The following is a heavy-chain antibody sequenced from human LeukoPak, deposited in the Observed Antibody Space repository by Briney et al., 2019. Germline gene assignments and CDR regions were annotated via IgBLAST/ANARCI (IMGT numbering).Heavy chain of an antibody. Sequence: PGGSLRLSCAASGFTFSSYGVHWVRQAPGKGLEWAAFIRYDGSNKYYADSVKGRFTISRDNSKNTLYLQMNSLRAEDTAVYYCAKEMKTYYEFWSGYYFDYWGQGTLVNVSS. CDR3: AKEMKTYYEFWSGYYFDY. CDR1: GFTFSSYG. CDR2: IRYDGSNK. V-gene: IGHV3-30*02. J-gene: IGHJ4*02. D-gene: IGHD3-3*01.